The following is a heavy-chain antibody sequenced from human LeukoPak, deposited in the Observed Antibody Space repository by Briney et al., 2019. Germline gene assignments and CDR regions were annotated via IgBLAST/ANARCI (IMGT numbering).Heavy chain of an antibody. CDR2: IYYSGST. D-gene: IGHD3-9*01. Sequence: SETLSLTCTVSGGSISSSSYYWGWIRQPPGKGLEWIGSIYYSGSTYYNPSLKSRVTISVDTSKNQFSLKLSSVTAADTAVYYCAGQKGDNYDILTGYYRDFDYWGQGTLVTVSS. J-gene: IGHJ4*02. CDR1: GGSISSSSYY. V-gene: IGHV4-39*01. CDR3: AGQKGDNYDILTGYYRDFDY.